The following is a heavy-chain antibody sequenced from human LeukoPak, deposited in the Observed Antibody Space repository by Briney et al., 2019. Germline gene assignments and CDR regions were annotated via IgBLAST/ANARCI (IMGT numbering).Heavy chain of an antibody. V-gene: IGHV4-39*01. Sequence: SETLSLTCTVSGGSISSDSYYWAWIRHPPGKGVEWIASIYYSGSTYYNPSLKSRVTISVDTSRNQFSLKLSSVTAADTAVYYCASLAVAGLSEGYWGQGTLVIVSS. J-gene: IGHJ4*02. D-gene: IGHD6-19*01. CDR1: GGSISSDSYY. CDR3: ASLAVAGLSEGY. CDR2: IYYSGST.